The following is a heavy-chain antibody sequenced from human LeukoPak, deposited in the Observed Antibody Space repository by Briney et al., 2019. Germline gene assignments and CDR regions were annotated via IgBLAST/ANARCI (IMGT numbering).Heavy chain of an antibody. CDR1: GYTFTSYA. Sequence: SVKVSCKASGYTFTSYAMHWVRQAPGQRLEWMGWINAGNGNTKYSQKFQGRVTITRDTSASTAYMELSSLRSEDTAVYYCARASRLHRYSSSGWWFDPWGQGTLVTVSS. CDR2: INAGNGNT. CDR3: ARASRLHRYSSSGWWFDP. J-gene: IGHJ5*02. D-gene: IGHD6-13*01. V-gene: IGHV1-3*01.